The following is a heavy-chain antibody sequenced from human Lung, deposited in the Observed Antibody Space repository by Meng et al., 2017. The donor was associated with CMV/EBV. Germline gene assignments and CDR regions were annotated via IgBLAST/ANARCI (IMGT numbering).Heavy chain of an antibody. V-gene: IGHV3-21*01. CDR1: GFTFSSYS. Sequence: GXSLRLXCAASGFTFSSYSMNWVRQAPGKGLEWVSSISSSGTYIYYADSVKGRFTISRDNAQNSLYLQMNSLRAEDTAVYYCARDVSPRSSAYFAIYYFYALDVXDQGXTVTVSS. CDR2: ISSSGTYI. J-gene: IGHJ6*02. CDR3: ARDVSPRSSAYFAIYYFYALDV. D-gene: IGHD2-21*01.